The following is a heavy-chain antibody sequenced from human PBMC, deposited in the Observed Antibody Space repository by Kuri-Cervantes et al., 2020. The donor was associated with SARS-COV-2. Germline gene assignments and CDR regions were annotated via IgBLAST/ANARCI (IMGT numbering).Heavy chain of an antibody. D-gene: IGHD2-15*01. Sequence: GGSLRLSCAASGFTFSSYAMSWVRQAPGKGLEWVSAISGSGGSTYYADSVKGRFTISRDNSKNTLHLQMDSLRPEDTAVYYCARDPHGIVVVVAGVEYWGQGTLVTVSS. J-gene: IGHJ4*02. CDR1: GFTFSSYA. V-gene: IGHV3-23*01. CDR3: ARDPHGIVVVVAGVEY. CDR2: ISGSGGST.